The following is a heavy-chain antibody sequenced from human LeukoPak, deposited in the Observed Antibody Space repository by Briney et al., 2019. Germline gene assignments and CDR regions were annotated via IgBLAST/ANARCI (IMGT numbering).Heavy chain of an antibody. D-gene: IGHD5-24*01. Sequence: GASVKVSCKASGGTFSSYAISWVRQAPGQGLEWMGGIIPIFGTANYAQKFQGRVTITADESTSTAYMELSSLRSEDTAVYYCARGSRDGYNFELDYWGQGTLVTVSS. V-gene: IGHV1-69*13. CDR2: IIPIFGTA. CDR3: ARGSRDGYNFELDY. J-gene: IGHJ4*02. CDR1: GGTFSSYA.